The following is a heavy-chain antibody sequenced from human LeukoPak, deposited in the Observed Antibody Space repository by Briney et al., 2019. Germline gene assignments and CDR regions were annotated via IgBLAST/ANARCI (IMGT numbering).Heavy chain of an antibody. J-gene: IGHJ4*02. D-gene: IGHD2-15*01. Sequence: GGSLRLSCAASGFTFSSYWMSWVRQAPGKGLEWVANINQNGGEKYYVDSVKGRFTISRDNAKNSLYLQMKSLRAEDTAVYYCARLGYCSAGSCYSLDYWGQGTLVTVSS. CDR1: GFTFSSYW. CDR3: ARLGYCSAGSCYSLDY. V-gene: IGHV3-7*02. CDR2: INQNGGEK.